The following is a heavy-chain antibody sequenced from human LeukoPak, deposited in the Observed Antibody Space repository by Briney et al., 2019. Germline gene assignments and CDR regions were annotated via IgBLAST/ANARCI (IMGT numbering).Heavy chain of an antibody. CDR3: ARGHSPVTTKVSYFQH. V-gene: IGHV4-39*07. J-gene: IGHJ1*01. Sequence: SETLSLTCTVSGGSISSSSYYWGWIRQPPGKGLEWIGTIYYSGSTYYNPSLKSRVTILVDTSKNQFSLKLSSVTAADTAVYYCARGHSPVTTKVSYFQHWGQGTLVTVSS. CDR1: GGSISSSSYY. D-gene: IGHD4-17*01. CDR2: IYYSGST.